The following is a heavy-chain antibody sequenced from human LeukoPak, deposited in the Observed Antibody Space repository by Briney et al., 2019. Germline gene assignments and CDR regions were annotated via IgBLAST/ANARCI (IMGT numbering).Heavy chain of an antibody. Sequence: PGESLKISCKGSGYSFTSYWIGWARQMPGKGLEWMGIIYPGDSDTRYSPSFQGQVTISADKSISTAYLQWSSLKASDTAMYYCARLAEYYYYYMDVWGKGTTVTVSS. CDR1: GYSFTSYW. CDR3: ARLAEYYYYYMDV. CDR2: IYPGDSDT. V-gene: IGHV5-51*01. J-gene: IGHJ6*03. D-gene: IGHD1-14*01.